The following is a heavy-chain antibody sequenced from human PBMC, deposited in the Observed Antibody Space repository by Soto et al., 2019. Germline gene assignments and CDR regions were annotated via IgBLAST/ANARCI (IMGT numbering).Heavy chain of an antibody. V-gene: IGHV3-21*01. CDR1: GFTFSSYS. CDR2: ISSSSSYI. D-gene: IGHD2-2*01. J-gene: IGHJ6*03. Sequence: PGGSLRLSCAASGFTFSSYSMNWVRQAPGKGLEWVSSISSSSSYIYYADSVKGRFTISRDNAKNSLYLQMNSLRAEDTAVYYCARDEYQLRRGRDYYYYMDVWGKGTTVTVSS. CDR3: ARDEYQLRRGRDYYYYMDV.